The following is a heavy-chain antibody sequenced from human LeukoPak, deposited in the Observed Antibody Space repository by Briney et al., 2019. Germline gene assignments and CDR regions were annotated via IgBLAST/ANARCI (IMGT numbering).Heavy chain of an antibody. CDR1: GFSFGSYA. J-gene: IGHJ3*01. CDR3: ANPIWGAFDV. Sequence: QSGGSLRLSCAASGFSFGSYAMSWVRQAPGKGLQWVSSITGSGTSTYYADSVKGRFTISRDNSKNTLYLQMNSLRAEDTAIYYCANPIWGAFDVWGQGTMVTVSS. CDR2: ITGSGTST. V-gene: IGHV3-23*01. D-gene: IGHD7-27*01.